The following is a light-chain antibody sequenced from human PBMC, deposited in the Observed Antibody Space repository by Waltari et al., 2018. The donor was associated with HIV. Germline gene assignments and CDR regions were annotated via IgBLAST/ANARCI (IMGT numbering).Light chain of an antibody. J-gene: IGLJ3*02. V-gene: IGLV3-25*03. CDR1: ALPKQY. Sequence: SYELTQPPSVSVSPGHTARITCSGDALPKQYAYWYQQRSGQAPVLVIYKDTERPSGIPERFSGSSSGTTATLTIIGVQAQDEADYHCQSADSNASLWVFGGGTKLTVL. CDR3: QSADSNASLWV. CDR2: KDT.